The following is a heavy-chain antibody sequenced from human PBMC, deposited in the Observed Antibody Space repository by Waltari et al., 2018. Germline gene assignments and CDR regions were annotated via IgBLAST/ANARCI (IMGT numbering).Heavy chain of an antibody. J-gene: IGHJ4*02. Sequence: EVQLLESGGGLVQPGGSLRLSCAASGFTFSSYAMSWVRQAPGKGLEWVSVIYSGGSTYYADSVKGRFTISRDNSKNTLYLQMNSLRSEDTAVYYCARAAAAGTGEDYWGQGTLVTVSS. V-gene: IGHV3-23*03. CDR3: ARAAAAGTGEDY. D-gene: IGHD6-13*01. CDR2: IYSGGST. CDR1: GFTFSSYA.